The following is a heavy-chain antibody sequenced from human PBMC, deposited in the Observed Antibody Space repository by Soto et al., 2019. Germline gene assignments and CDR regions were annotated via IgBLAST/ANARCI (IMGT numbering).Heavy chain of an antibody. CDR3: VSGTFGGVSYAY. CDR1: GFTFTNHG. Sequence: EVQLVESGGGLVQPGGSLRLSCEASGFTFTNHGMTWVRQAPGKGLDWVSSLSRDGTRTYYADSVKGRFTFSRDNTKNTVILQMNSLRVEDTALYYCVSGTFGGVSYAYWGQGTLVIVSS. J-gene: IGHJ4*02. CDR2: LSRDGTRT. D-gene: IGHD3-10*01. V-gene: IGHV3-23*04.